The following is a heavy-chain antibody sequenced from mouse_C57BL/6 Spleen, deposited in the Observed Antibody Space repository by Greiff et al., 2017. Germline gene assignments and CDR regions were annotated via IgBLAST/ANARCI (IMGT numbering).Heavy chain of an antibody. V-gene: IGHV5-4*01. J-gene: IGHJ1*03. Sequence: EVQRVASGGGLVKPGGSLKLSCAASGFTFSSYAMSWVRQTPEQRLAWVATISDGGSYTDYPDNVKGRFTISRDNAKNNLYLQMSHLKSEDTAMYYCARDRGPYAFDVWGTGTTVTVSS. CDR3: ARDRGPYAFDV. CDR2: ISDGGSYT. D-gene: IGHD6-5*01. CDR1: GFTFSSYA.